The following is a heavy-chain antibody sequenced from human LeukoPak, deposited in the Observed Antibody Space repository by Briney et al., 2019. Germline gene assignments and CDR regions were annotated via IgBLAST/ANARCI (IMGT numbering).Heavy chain of an antibody. J-gene: IGHJ3*02. CDR1: GGSISSSSYY. CDR2: IYYSGST. Sequence: NTSETLSLTCTVSGGSISSSSYYWGWIRQPPGKGLEWIGSIYYSGSTYYNPSLKSRVTISVDTSKNQFSLKLSSVTAADTAVYYCASWHDSSGYYYRGAFDIWGQGTMVTVSS. CDR3: ASWHDSSGYYYRGAFDI. V-gene: IGHV4-39*01. D-gene: IGHD3-22*01.